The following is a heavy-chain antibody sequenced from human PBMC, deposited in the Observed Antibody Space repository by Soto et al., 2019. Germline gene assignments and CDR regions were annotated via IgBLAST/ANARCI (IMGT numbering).Heavy chain of an antibody. CDR3: ARPLGSDGLDY. Sequence: EVQLVESGGGLVQPGGSLRLSCAASGFTLSSYWMHWVRQAPGKGLVWVSRINPEGTSTTYADSVRGRFTFSRDNAKNTLYLQMNSLTAEDTAVYDCARPLGSDGLDYWGQGTLVTVSS. CDR1: GFTLSSYW. V-gene: IGHV3-74*01. D-gene: IGHD2-15*01. J-gene: IGHJ4*02. CDR2: INPEGTST.